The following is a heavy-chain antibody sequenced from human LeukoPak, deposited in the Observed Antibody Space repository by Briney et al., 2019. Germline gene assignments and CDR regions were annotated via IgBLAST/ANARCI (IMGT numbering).Heavy chain of an antibody. CDR3: ARIMRTVSTGGWFDT. CDR2: IFYSGSS. CDR1: AGSISSGYHY. V-gene: IGHV4-30-4*01. D-gene: IGHD5/OR15-5a*01. J-gene: IGHJ5*02. Sequence: SQTLSLTCTVSAGSISSGYHYWSWIRQPPGKGLEFIGYIFYSGSSYYNPSLKSRVTISVDTSKNQFSLKLNSVTAADTSVYYCARIMRTVSTGGWFDTWGQGTLVPVSS.